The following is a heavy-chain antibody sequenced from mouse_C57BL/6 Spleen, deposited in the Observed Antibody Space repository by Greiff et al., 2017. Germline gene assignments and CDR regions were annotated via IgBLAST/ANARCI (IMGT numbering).Heavy chain of an antibody. Sequence: QVQLQQPGAELVMPGASVKLSCKASGYTFTSYWMHWVKQRPGQGLEWIGEIDPSDSYTNYNQKFKGKSTLTVDKSSSTAYMQLSSLTSEDSAVYYCAITLAGTSRAWFAYWGQGTLVTVSA. CDR3: AITLAGTSRAWFAY. V-gene: IGHV1-69*01. CDR1: GYTFTSYW. CDR2: IDPSDSYT. J-gene: IGHJ3*01. D-gene: IGHD4-1*01.